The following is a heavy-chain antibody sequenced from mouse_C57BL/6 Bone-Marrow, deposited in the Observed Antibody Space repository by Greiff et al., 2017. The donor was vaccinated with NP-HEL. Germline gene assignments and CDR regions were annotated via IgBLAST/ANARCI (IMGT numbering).Heavy chain of an antibody. D-gene: IGHD1-1*01. CDR3: ASPDYYYGSFYAMDY. J-gene: IGHJ4*01. CDR2: INPSSGYT. CDR1: GYTFTSYT. V-gene: IGHV1-4*01. Sequence: QVQLQQSGAELARPGASVKMSCKASGYTFTSYTMHWVKQRPGQGLEWIGYINPSSGYTKYNQKFKDKATLTADKSSSTAYMQLGSLTSEDSAVYYCASPDYYYGSFYAMDYWGQGTSVTVSS.